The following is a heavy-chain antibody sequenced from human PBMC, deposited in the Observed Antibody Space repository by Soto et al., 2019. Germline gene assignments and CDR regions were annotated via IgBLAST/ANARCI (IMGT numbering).Heavy chain of an antibody. D-gene: IGHD5-18*01. Sequence: SVKVSCKASGGTFSSYAISWVRQAPGQGLEWMGGIIPIFGTANYAQKFQGRVTITADESTSTAYMELSSLRSEDTAVYYCAXDPGYSYGYGYYYGMDVWGRGTTVTVSS. CDR2: IIPIFGTA. CDR1: GGTFSSYA. V-gene: IGHV1-69*13. CDR3: AXDPGYSYGYGYYYGMDV. J-gene: IGHJ6*02.